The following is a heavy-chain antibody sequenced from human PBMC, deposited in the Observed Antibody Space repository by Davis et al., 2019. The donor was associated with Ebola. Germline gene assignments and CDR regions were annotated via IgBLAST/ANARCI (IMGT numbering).Heavy chain of an antibody. CDR3: ARDVDSSGYYYARYVDY. CDR2: ISAYNGNT. J-gene: IGHJ4*02. D-gene: IGHD3-22*01. Sequence: ASVKVSCKASGYTFTTYGISWVRQAPGQGLEWMGWISAYNGNTNYAQKLQGRVTMTTDTSTNTAYMELRSLRSDDTAVYFCARDVDSSGYYYARYVDYWGQGTLVTVSS. CDR1: GYTFTTYG. V-gene: IGHV1-18*01.